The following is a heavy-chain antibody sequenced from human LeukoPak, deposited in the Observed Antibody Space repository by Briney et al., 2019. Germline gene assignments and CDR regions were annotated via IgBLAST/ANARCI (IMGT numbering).Heavy chain of an antibody. CDR1: GFTFDDYA. J-gene: IGHJ4*02. CDR3: AKVRGTYSSGFFFDY. Sequence: PGRSLRLSCAASGFTFDDYAMQWVRQAPGRGLGWLSCISWNSGYIGYADSVKGRFPISRDNAKNSLYLQMNGLRAEDTAFYYCAKVRGTYSSGFFFDYWGQGALVTVSS. D-gene: IGHD6-19*01. V-gene: IGHV3-9*01. CDR2: ISWNSGYI.